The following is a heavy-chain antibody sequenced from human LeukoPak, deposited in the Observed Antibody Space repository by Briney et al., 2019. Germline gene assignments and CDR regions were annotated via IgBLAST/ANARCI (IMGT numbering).Heavy chain of an antibody. J-gene: IGHJ4*02. D-gene: IGHD3-22*01. CDR3: ARTDSYYDSSGYWHYYFDY. Sequence: SETLSLTCTVFGGSLSSYYWSWIRQPPGKGLEWIGYIYYSGSTNYNPSLKSRVTISVDTSKNQFSLKLSSVTAADTAVYYCARTDSYYDSSGYWHYYFDYWGQGTLVTVSS. V-gene: IGHV4-59*01. CDR2: IYYSGST. CDR1: GGSLSSYY.